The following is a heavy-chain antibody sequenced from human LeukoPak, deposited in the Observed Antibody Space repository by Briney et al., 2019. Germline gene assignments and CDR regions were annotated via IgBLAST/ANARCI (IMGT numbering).Heavy chain of an antibody. Sequence: PSETLSLTCTVSGGSISSSSYYWGWIRQPPGKGLEWIGSIYYSGSTYYNPSLKSRVTISVDTSKNQFSLKLSSVTAADTAVYYCARRPVVPAAIGDYWGQGTLVTVSS. CDR3: ARRPVVPAAIGDY. V-gene: IGHV4-39*01. J-gene: IGHJ4*02. CDR1: GGSISSSSYY. CDR2: IYYSGST. D-gene: IGHD2-2*01.